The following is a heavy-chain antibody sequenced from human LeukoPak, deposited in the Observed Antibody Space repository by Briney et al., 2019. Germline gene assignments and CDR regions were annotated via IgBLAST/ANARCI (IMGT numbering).Heavy chain of an antibody. Sequence: GGSLRLSCAASGFTFGSFSMNCVRQAPGKGLEWVSYFSTSSGTISYADSVKGRFTISRDDAKNSLYLQMNSLRAEDTAVYYCARDSHSSTVQDLKFDYWGQGTLVTVSS. D-gene: IGHD1-1*01. J-gene: IGHJ4*02. CDR3: ARDSHSSTVQDLKFDY. CDR2: FSTSSGTI. V-gene: IGHV3-48*01. CDR1: GFTFGSFS.